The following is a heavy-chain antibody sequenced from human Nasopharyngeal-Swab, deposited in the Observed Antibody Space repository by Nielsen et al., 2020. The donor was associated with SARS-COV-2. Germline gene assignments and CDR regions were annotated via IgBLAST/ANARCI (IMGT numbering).Heavy chain of an antibody. Sequence: GESLKISCAASGFTFSSYGMHWVRQAPGKGLEWVAVISYDGSNKYYADSVKGRFTISRDNSKNTLYLQMNSLRAEDTAVYYWAKDRVQLWRYFDLWGRGTLVTVSS. CDR1: GFTFSSYG. V-gene: IGHV3-30*18. D-gene: IGHD5-18*01. CDR2: ISYDGSNK. J-gene: IGHJ2*01. CDR3: AKDRVQLWRYFDL.